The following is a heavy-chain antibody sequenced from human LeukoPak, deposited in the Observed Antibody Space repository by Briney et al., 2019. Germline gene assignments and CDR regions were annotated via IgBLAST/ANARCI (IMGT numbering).Heavy chain of an antibody. CDR3: ARDRNSGSSLDI. Sequence: ASVKVSCKASGYTFTGYYIHWVRQAPGQGLEWMGWIYPYSGDTNYAQNFQGRVTMTRDTSISTAYMELSSLKSDDTAVYYCARDRNSGSSLDIWGQGTMLTISS. D-gene: IGHD6-6*01. J-gene: IGHJ3*02. CDR1: GYTFTGYY. CDR2: IYPYSGDT. V-gene: IGHV1-2*02.